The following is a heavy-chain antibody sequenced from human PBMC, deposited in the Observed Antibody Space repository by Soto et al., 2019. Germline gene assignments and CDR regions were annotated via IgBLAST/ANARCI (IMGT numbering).Heavy chain of an antibody. CDR2: IYPGDSDT. CDR1: GYSFTSYW. J-gene: IGHJ6*03. D-gene: IGHD6-19*01. CDR3: TQASAAVAGLVNYAELCIDV. V-gene: IGHV5-51*01. Sequence: GESLKISCKGSGYSFTSYWIGWVRQMPGKGLEWMGIIYPGDSDTRYSPSFQGQVTISADKSISTAYLQWSSLKASDTAMYYWTQASAAVAGLVNYAELCIDVWGKGTTVTVSS.